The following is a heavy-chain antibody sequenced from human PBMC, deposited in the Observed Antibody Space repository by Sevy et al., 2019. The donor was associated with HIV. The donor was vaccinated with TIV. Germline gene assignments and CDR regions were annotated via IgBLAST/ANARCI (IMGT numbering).Heavy chain of an antibody. V-gene: IGHV4-39*01. Sequence: SETLSLTCSVSGGSISSNSYYWGWIRQPPGKGLEWIGSIYYSGSTNYNPSLKSRVTISLDTSKNQFSLKLSAVTAADTAVYYCARRRVNYDILTGGYYGMDVWGQGTTVTVS. J-gene: IGHJ6*02. CDR1: GGSISSNSYY. CDR2: IYYSGST. D-gene: IGHD3-9*01. CDR3: ARRRVNYDILTGGYYGMDV.